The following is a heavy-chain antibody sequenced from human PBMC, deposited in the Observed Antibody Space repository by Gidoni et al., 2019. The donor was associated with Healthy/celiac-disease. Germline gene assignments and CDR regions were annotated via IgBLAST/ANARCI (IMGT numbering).Heavy chain of an antibody. CDR3: AKDRIVVVVAAEVDAFDI. CDR2: ISGSGGST. D-gene: IGHD2-15*01. V-gene: IGHV3-23*01. Sequence: EVQLLESGGGLVQPGGSLRLSCAASGFTFSRYAMSWVRQAPGKGLEWVSAISGSGGSTYYADSVKGRFTISRDNSKNTLYLQMNSLRAEDTAVYYCAKDRIVVVVAAEVDAFDIWGQGTMVTVSS. J-gene: IGHJ3*02. CDR1: GFTFSRYA.